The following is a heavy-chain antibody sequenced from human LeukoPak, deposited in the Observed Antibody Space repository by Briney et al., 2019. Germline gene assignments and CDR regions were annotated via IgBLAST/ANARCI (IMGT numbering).Heavy chain of an antibody. J-gene: IGHJ2*01. Sequence: PSETLSLTCTVSGASITSYYWGWIRQPPGKGLECIGYIYYSGSTNYNPSPKRRVSMSVGTSRAQFSLRLSSVTAADTAVYYCARLDPNWYFELWGRGTLVTVSS. CDR1: GASITSYY. CDR2: IYYSGST. V-gene: IGHV4-59*08. CDR3: ARLDPNWYFEL.